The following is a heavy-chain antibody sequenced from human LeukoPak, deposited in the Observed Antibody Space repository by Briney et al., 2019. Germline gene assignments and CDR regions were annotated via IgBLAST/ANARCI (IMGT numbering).Heavy chain of an antibody. CDR2: ISGSGGST. J-gene: IGHJ4*02. CDR3: AKDRSYGDYYFDY. Sequence: GGPLRLSCAASGFTFSSYAMSWVRQAPGKGLEWVSAISGSGGSTYYADSVKGRFTISRDNSKNTLYLQMNSLRAEDTAVYYCAKDRSYGDYYFDYWGQGTLVTVSS. V-gene: IGHV3-23*01. D-gene: IGHD4-17*01. CDR1: GFTFSSYA.